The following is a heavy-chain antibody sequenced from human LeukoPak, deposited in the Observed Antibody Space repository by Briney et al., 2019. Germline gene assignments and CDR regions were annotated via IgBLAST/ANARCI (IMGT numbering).Heavy chain of an antibody. J-gene: IGHJ4*02. D-gene: IGHD3-10*01. CDR1: GFTFDDYA. Sequence: GGSLRLSYAASGFTFDDYAMHWVRQAPGKGLEWVSGISWNSGSIGYADSVKGRFTISRDNAKNSLYLQMNSLRAEDTALYYCAKDMPSSERYGSGSRSFDYWGQGTLVTVSS. V-gene: IGHV3-9*01. CDR2: ISWNSGSI. CDR3: AKDMPSSERYGSGSRSFDY.